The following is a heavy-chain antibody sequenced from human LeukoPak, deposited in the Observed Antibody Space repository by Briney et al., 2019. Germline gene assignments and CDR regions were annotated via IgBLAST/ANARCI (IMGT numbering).Heavy chain of an antibody. V-gene: IGHV1-69*04. D-gene: IGHD5-18*01. CDR3: ARGPVDTSMVTGPPFDY. J-gene: IGHJ4*02. Sequence: ASVKVSCKASGGTFSNYAISWVRQAPGQGLEWMGRIIPILSISNYAQEFQDRVTITADKSTSTAYMELSSLRSEDTAVYSCARGPVDTSMVTGPPFDYWGQGTLVTVSS. CDR2: IIPILSIS. CDR1: GGTFSNYA.